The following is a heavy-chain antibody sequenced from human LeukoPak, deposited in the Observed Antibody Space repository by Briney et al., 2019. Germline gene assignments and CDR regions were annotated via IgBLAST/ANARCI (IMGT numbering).Heavy chain of an antibody. D-gene: IGHD5-18*01. CDR2: ISSSSRYI. J-gene: IGHJ4*02. CDR3: ARDLEGYSYGSVDY. Sequence: AGGSLRLSCAASVFTFSSYSMNWVRQPPGKGLEWVSSISSSSRYIYYADSVKGRFTISRDNAKNSLYLQMNSLRAEDTAVYYCARDLEGYSYGSVDYWGQGTLVTVSS. CDR1: VFTFSSYS. V-gene: IGHV3-21*01.